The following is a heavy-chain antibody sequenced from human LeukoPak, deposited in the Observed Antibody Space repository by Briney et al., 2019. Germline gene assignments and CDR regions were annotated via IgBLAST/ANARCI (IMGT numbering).Heavy chain of an antibody. CDR3: ASSRRKGIAVAGSRLDY. CDR2: INPSGGST. V-gene: IGHV1-46*01. D-gene: IGHD6-19*01. CDR1: GYTFTSYY. Sequence: ASVKVSCKASGYTFTSYYMHWVRQAPGQGLEWMGIINPSGGSTSYAQKFQGRVTMTRDTSTSTVYMELSSLRSEDTAVYYCASSRRKGIAVAGSRLDYWGQGTLVTVSS. J-gene: IGHJ4*02.